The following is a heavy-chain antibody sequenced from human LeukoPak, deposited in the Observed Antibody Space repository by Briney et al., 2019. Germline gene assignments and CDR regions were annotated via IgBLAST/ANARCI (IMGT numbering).Heavy chain of an antibody. J-gene: IGHJ4*01. CDR1: GGSISSGGYY. Sequence: SETLSLTCTVSGGSISSGGYYWSWIRQHPGKGLDWIGYIYYSGSTYYNPSLKSRVTISVDTSKNQFSLNLSSVTAADTAVYYCSRDRGAAAGIFDSCGHGTLVTVSS. D-gene: IGHD6-13*01. CDR3: SRDRGAAAGIFDS. CDR2: IYYSGST. V-gene: IGHV4-31*03.